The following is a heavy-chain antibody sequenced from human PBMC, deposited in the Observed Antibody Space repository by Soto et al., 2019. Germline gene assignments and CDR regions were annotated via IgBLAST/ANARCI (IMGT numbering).Heavy chain of an antibody. CDR3: ARRYGGTFDY. D-gene: IGHD2-15*01. V-gene: IGHV4-59*08. CDR2: IYYSGST. CDR1: GGSISSYY. Sequence: QVQLQESGPGLVKPSETLSLTCTVSGGSISSYYWSWIRQPPGKGLEWIGYIYYSGSTNYNPSLTRRATISVDTSKNKFSLKLSSVTAADTAVYYCARRYGGTFDYWGQGTLVTVSS. J-gene: IGHJ4*02.